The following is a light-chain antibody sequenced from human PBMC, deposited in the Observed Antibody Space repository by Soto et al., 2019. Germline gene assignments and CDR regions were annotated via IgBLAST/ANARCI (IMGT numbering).Light chain of an antibody. Sequence: QSVLTQPPSVSEAPRQRVTISCSGSSSNIGNNAVNWYQQLPGKAPKLLIYGNINRPSGVPDRFSGSKSGTSASLAITGLQAEDEAEYYCQSYDSSLVFGGGTKLTVL. CDR3: QSYDSSLV. J-gene: IGLJ2*01. CDR2: GNI. V-gene: IGLV1-40*01. CDR1: SSNIGNNA.